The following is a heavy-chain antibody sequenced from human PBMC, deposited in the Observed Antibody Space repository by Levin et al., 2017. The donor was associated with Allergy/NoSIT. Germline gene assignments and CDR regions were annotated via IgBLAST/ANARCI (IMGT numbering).Heavy chain of an antibody. J-gene: IGHJ4*02. CDR1: GYTFTSYG. Sequence: ASVKVSCKASGYTFTSYGISWVRQAPGQGLEWMGWISAYNGNTNYAQKLQGRVTMTTDTSTSTAYMELRSLRSDDTAVYYCARGPMPGIAAVAGTHDFDYWGQGTLVTVSS. V-gene: IGHV1-18*01. CDR3: ARGPMPGIAAVAGTHDFDY. CDR2: ISAYNGNT. D-gene: IGHD6-13*01.